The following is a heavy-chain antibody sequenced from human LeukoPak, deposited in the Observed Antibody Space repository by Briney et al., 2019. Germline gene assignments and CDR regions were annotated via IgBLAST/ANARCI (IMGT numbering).Heavy chain of an antibody. CDR1: GSTFTGYY. CDR2: FNPNSGGT. D-gene: IGHD2-15*01. CDR3: AIGPLYCSGGSCYPNY. J-gene: IGHJ4*02. V-gene: IGHV1-2*02. Sequence: ASVKLSCKASGSTFTGYYMHWVPQAPGHGLGWWGWFNPNSGGTNYGQKYQGRVTMTRDTSISTAYMELSRLRSDDTAVYYCAIGPLYCSGGSCYPNYWGQGTLVTVSS.